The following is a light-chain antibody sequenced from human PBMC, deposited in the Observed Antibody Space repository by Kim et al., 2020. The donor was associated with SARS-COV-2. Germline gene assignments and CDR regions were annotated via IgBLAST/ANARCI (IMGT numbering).Light chain of an antibody. V-gene: IGLV2-23*02. J-gene: IGLJ3*02. CDR1: RNDVGSHNR. CDR3: CSYEGSWV. CDR2: EVT. Sequence: SPGQSITISCTGTRNDVGSHNRVSWYQQHPGKAPKLMIYEVTKRPSAVSDRFSASKSGNTASLTISGLQAEDEADYYCCSYEGSWVFGGGTKLTVL.